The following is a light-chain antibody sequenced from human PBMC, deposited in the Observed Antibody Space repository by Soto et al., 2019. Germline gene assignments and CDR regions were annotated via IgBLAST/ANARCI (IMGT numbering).Light chain of an antibody. V-gene: IGLV1-47*03. CDR2: RNN. Sequence: QPVLTQPPSASGTPGQRVTISCSRSSSNIGSNYVYWYQQLPGTAPKLLIYRNNQRPSGVPDRFSGSKSGTSASLAISGLWSEDEADYYCAAWDDSLSVVFGGGTKVTVL. CDR3: AAWDDSLSVV. J-gene: IGLJ2*01. CDR1: SSNIGSNY.